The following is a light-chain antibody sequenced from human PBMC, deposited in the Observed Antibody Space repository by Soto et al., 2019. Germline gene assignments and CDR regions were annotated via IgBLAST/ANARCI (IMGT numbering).Light chain of an antibody. CDR3: QQRSNWPST. Sequence: DIVLTQSPATLSLSPGERAALSCRARQSVSSYLAWYQQKPGQAPRLLIYDASKRAPGIPVRFSGSGSGTDFTLTIRSLEPEDFAVYYCQQRSNWPSTFGGGTKVEVK. CDR2: DAS. CDR1: QSVSSY. V-gene: IGKV3-11*01. J-gene: IGKJ4*01.